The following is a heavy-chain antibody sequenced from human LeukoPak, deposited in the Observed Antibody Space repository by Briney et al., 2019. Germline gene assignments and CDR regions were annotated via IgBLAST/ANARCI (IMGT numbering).Heavy chain of an antibody. V-gene: IGHV3-23*01. D-gene: IGHD2-2*01. Sequence: QSGGSLRLSCAASGFTFNSYDMIWVRQAPGKGLEWVSAISASGGTTYYADSVKGRFTISRDNSENTLFLQMNSLRAEDMAVYYCAKEPREYCSSTSCPNWFDLWGQGTLVTVSS. CDR1: GFTFNSYD. CDR3: AKEPREYCSSTSCPNWFDL. CDR2: ISASGGTT. J-gene: IGHJ5*02.